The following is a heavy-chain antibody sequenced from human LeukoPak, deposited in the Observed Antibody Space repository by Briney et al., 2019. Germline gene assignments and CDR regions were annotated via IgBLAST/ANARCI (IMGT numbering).Heavy chain of an antibody. D-gene: IGHD6-13*01. CDR1: GGSISSYY. CDR3: AGQGRIAAAGETNNDGFDP. CDR2: IYYSGST. J-gene: IGHJ5*02. V-gene: IGHV4-59*01. Sequence: PSETLSLTCTVSGGSISSYYWSWIRQPPGKGLEWIGYIYYSGSTNYNPPLKSRVTISVDTSKNQFSLKLSSVTAADTAVYYFAGQGRIAAAGETNNDGFDPWGQGTLVTVSS.